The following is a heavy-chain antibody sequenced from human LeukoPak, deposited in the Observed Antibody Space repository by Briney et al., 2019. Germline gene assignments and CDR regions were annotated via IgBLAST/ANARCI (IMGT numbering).Heavy chain of an antibody. D-gene: IGHD3-10*02. CDR1: GFSFNNSW. V-gene: IGHV3-15*01. CDR3: NTAYVDSRP. CDR2: IKTKADGGST. Sequence: GGSLRLSCAASGFSFNNSWMTWVRQAPGKGLEWVGRIKTKADGGSTDYAAPVKDSLIISRADSKNTLYLQINSLKIKATALYYCNTAYVDSRPWGQGTLVTVSS. J-gene: IGHJ5*02.